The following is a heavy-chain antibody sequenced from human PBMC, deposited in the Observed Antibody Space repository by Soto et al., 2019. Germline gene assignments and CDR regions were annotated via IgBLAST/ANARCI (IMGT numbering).Heavy chain of an antibody. CDR3: ASSAYQLLSSNWFDP. CDR1: AFTFSSDS. J-gene: IGHJ5*02. Sequence: PGGSLRLPGAPSAFTFSSDSTNWVRWAPGKGLEWVSSISSSSSYIYYADSVKGRFTISRDNAKNSLYRQMNSLRAEHTAVYYCASSAYQLLSSNWFDPWGQGTLVTVSS. V-gene: IGHV3-21*01. D-gene: IGHD2-2*01. CDR2: ISSSSSYI.